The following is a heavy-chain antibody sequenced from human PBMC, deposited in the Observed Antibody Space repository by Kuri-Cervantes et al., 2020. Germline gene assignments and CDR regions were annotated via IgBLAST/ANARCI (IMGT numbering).Heavy chain of an antibody. CDR2: IKHDVSQK. J-gene: IGHJ5*02. CDR1: GVTFISYA. D-gene: IGHD3-22*01. V-gene: IGHV3-7*01. CDR3: ARDRSTMILSPADP. Sequence: GGALRLSCSASGVTFISYAMLWVRQAPVKGLVWLANIKHDVSQKLYVDSVEGRFTIARDNAKNSLYLQMNSLRAEDTPVYHCARDRSTMILSPADPWGQRTLVTVSS.